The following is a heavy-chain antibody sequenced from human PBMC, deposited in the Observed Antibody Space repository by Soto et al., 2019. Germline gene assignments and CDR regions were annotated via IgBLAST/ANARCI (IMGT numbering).Heavy chain of an antibody. CDR1: GFTFSNYW. CDR3: ATDSLDYGATTEVY. Sequence: EVQLVESGGGLVQPGGSLRLSCAASGFTFSNYWMSWVRQAPGKGLEWVANIKQDGSEKFYVDSVKGRFTISRDNAKNSLYLQMNSLRAEDTAVYYCATDSLDYGATTEVYWGQGTLVTVSS. CDR2: IKQDGSEK. D-gene: IGHD4-17*01. J-gene: IGHJ4*02. V-gene: IGHV3-7*01.